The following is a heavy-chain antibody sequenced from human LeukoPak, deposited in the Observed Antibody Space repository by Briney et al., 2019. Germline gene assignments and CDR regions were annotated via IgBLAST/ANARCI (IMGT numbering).Heavy chain of an antibody. V-gene: IGHV3-48*01. Sequence: PGGSLRLSCAASGFTFSSYNMNWVRQAPGKGLEWVSDISSSGSTIYFADSVKGRFTISRDNSKNTLYLQMNGLRAEDTAVYYCAKPRYNPYSFDFYGMDVWGQGTTVTVSS. CDR3: AKPRYNPYSFDFYGMDV. CDR2: ISSSGSTI. J-gene: IGHJ6*02. CDR1: GFTFSSYN. D-gene: IGHD2-15*01.